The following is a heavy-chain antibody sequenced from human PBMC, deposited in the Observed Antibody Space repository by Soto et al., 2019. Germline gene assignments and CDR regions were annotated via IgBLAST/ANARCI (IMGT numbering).Heavy chain of an antibody. J-gene: IGHJ4*02. CDR2: IYRTGST. CDR1: GGSFTSNNW. Sequence: SETLSLTCAVSGGSFTSNNWWTWVRQPPGQGLEWIGEIYRTGSTHYNPSLKSRVTISLDKSENQFSLKVTSLTAADTAVYYCASRDPGTSVDYWGQGTLVTVSS. D-gene: IGHD1-7*01. CDR3: ASRDPGTSVDY. V-gene: IGHV4-4*02.